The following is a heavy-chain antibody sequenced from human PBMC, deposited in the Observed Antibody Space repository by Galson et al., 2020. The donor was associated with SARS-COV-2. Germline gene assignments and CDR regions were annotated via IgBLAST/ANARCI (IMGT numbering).Heavy chain of an antibody. CDR2: IYYSGNT. D-gene: IGHD2-15*01. CDR3: ARVGRSWSGGSCYSWCDP. Sequence: SETLSLTCTVSGGSISSGGYYWSWIRQPPGKGLEWIGYIYYSGNTYYSPSLKSRVTISVDTSKNHFSLKLGAVTAADTAVYYCARVGRSWSGGSCYSWCDPWGQGTLVTVSS. J-gene: IGHJ5*02. V-gene: IGHV4-31*03. CDR1: GGSISSGGYY.